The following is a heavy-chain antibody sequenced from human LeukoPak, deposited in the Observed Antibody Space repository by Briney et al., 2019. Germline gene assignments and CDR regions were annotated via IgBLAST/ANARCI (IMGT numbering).Heavy chain of an antibody. CDR1: GFTFSSYA. Sequence: GESLRLSCAASGFTFSSYAMSWVRQAPGKGLEWVSGISSRGGSTYYADSVKGRFTISRDNSKNTLFLQMNSLRAEDTAVYYCAKFGSGWYYGASDIWGQGTMVTISS. V-gene: IGHV3-23*01. D-gene: IGHD6-19*01. J-gene: IGHJ3*02. CDR3: AKFGSGWYYGASDI. CDR2: ISSRGGST.